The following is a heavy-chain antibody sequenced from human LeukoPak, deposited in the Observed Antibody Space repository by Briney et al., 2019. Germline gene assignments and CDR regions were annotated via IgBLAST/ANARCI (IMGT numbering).Heavy chain of an antibody. CDR2: IFYSGST. J-gene: IGHJ4*02. Sequence: SETLSLTCTLSGGSISGDYSSWIRQPPGKGLEWIGYIFYSGSTNYNPSLKSRVTISVDTSKNQFSLKLSSVTAADTAVYYCARGEWDLLFYLWGQGRLVAVSS. D-gene: IGHD1-26*01. CDR3: ARGEWDLLFYL. V-gene: IGHV4-59*01. CDR1: GGSISGDY.